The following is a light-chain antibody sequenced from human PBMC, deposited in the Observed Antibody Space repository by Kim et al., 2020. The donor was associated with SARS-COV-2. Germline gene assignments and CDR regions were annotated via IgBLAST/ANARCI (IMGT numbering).Light chain of an antibody. V-gene: IGKV3-20*01. CDR3: QDYSRSPLT. CDR2: GAS. Sequence: EIVLTQSPGTLSLSPGERATLSCRASQSVTTNYLGWYQQKPGQAPRLLIYGASTRAPGTPDRFSVSGSGTDFTLTISRLEPEDFAVYYCQDYSRSPLTFGGGTKVDIK. CDR1: QSVTTNY. J-gene: IGKJ4*01.